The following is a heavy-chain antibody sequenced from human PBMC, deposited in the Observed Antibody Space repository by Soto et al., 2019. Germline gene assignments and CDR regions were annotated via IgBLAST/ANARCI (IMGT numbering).Heavy chain of an antibody. CDR3: AKDPGKGTTYYYYGMDV. V-gene: IGHV3-23*01. J-gene: IGHJ6*02. D-gene: IGHD1-7*01. Sequence: GGSLRLSCAASGFTFCSYAMSWVRQAPGKGLEWVSAISGSGGSTYYADSVKGRFTTSRDNSKNTLYLQMNSLRAEDTAVYYCAKDPGKGTTYYYYGMDVWGQGTTVTVSS. CDR2: ISGSGGST. CDR1: GFTFCSYA.